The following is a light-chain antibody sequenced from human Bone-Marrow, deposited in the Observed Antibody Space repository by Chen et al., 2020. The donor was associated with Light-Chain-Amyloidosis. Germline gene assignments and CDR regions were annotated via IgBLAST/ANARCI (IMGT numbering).Light chain of an antibody. CDR3: QLWDRSRDRPV. Sequence: SYVLTQPSSVSVAPGQTATIACGGNNIGSTSVNWYQETPGQAPLLVGYDDSDPPSGTPERVSGANSWNTATRTIGRVEAGDQADYYCQLWDRSRDRPVFGGGTELTVL. CDR1: NIGSTS. CDR2: DDS. J-gene: IGLJ3*02. V-gene: IGLV3-21*02.